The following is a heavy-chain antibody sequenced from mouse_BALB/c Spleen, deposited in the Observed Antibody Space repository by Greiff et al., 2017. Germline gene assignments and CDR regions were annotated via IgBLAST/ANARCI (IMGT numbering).Heavy chain of an antibody. J-gene: IGHJ2*01. D-gene: IGHD2-4*01. CDR3: ARDRDYDYDGYFDY. CDR1: GFTFSSYA. Sequence: EVNVVESGGGLVKPGGSLKLSCAASGFTFSSYAMSWVRQSPEKRLEWVAEISSGGSYTYYPDTVTGRFTISRDNAKNTLYLEMSSLRSEDTAMYYCARDRDYDYDGYFDYWGQGTTLTVSS. V-gene: IGHV5-9-4*01. CDR2: ISSGGSYT.